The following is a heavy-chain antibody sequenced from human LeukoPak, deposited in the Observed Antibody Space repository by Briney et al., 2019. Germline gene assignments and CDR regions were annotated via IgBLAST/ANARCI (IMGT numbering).Heavy chain of an antibody. CDR1: GGSISSYY. Sequence: SETLSLTCTVSGGSISSYYWSWIRQPPGKGLEWIGYIYYSGSTNYNPPLKSRVTISVDTSKNQFSLKLSSVTAADTAVYYCARGGYYYDSSGYRNPLYYYYYYGMDVWGQGTTVTVSS. D-gene: IGHD3-22*01. CDR2: IYYSGST. J-gene: IGHJ6*02. CDR3: ARGGYYYDSSGYRNPLYYYYYYGMDV. V-gene: IGHV4-59*01.